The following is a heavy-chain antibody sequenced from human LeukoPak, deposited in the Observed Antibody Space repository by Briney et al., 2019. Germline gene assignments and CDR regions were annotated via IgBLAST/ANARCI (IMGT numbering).Heavy chain of an antibody. V-gene: IGHV3-15*01. J-gene: IGHJ4*02. D-gene: IGHD3-22*01. CDR2: IKSKSDGGTT. Sequence: TGGSLRLSCAASGFTFSNFWMSWVRQAPGKGLEWVGRIKSKSDGGTTDYAAPVKGRFTISRDDSKNTLYLQMSSLKTEDTAVYYCTTDRGYYDSSGYEKWGQGTLVTVSS. CDR1: GFTFSNFW. CDR3: TTDRGYYDSSGYEK.